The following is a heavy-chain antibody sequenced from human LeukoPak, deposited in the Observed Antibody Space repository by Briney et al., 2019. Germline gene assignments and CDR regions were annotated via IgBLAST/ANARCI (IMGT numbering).Heavy chain of an antibody. V-gene: IGHV4-38-2*01. Sequence: SETLSLTCAVSGYSISRGYHWGWIRQLPGKGLEWIGSIHYSGSTYYNSSLKSRVTISIDTSKNQFSLKVSSVTAADTAVYYCARVNWNPDYWGQGTLVTVSS. CDR3: ARVNWNPDY. J-gene: IGHJ4*02. CDR2: IHYSGST. CDR1: GYSISRGYH. D-gene: IGHD1-1*01.